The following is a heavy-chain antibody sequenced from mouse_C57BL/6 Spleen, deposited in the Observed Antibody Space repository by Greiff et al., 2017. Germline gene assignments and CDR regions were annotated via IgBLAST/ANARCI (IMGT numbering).Heavy chain of an antibody. CDR2: IDPEDGDT. D-gene: IGHD1-1*01. CDR1: GFNIKDYY. J-gene: IGHJ2*01. CDR3: TTLTNLVAPRCAY. Sequence: VQLQQSGAELVRPGASVKLSCTASGFNIKDYYMHWVKQRPEQGLAWIGRIDPEDGDTDYAPKFKGKASMTADTSSNTAYLQLSSLTSEDTAVYYCTTLTNLVAPRCAYWGQGTLLTVSS. V-gene: IGHV14-1*01.